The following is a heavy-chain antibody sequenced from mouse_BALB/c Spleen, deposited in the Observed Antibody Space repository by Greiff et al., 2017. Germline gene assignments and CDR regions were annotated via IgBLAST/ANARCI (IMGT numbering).Heavy chain of an antibody. Sequence: QVQLHQSGPELVKPGASVRISCKASGYTFTSYYIHWVKQRPGQGLDWIGWIYPGNVNTKYNEKFKGKATLTADKSSSTAYMQLSSLTSEDSAVYFCARYAYGSSYGFAYWGQGTLVTVSA. CDR1: GYTFTSYY. V-gene: IGHV1S56*01. CDR3: ARYAYGSSYGFAY. D-gene: IGHD1-1*01. J-gene: IGHJ3*01. CDR2: IYPGNVNT.